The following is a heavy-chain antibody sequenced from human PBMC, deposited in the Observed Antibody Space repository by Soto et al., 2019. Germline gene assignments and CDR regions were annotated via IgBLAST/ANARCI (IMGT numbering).Heavy chain of an antibody. D-gene: IGHD6-19*01. V-gene: IGHV4-39*01. Sequence: SETLSLTCTVSGGSISSSSYYWGWIRQPPGKGLEWIGSIYYSGSTYYNPSLKSRVTISVDTSKNQFSLKLSSVTAADTAVYYCARHTSRDESSGWYFHYWGQGTLVTVSS. CDR2: IYYSGST. CDR1: GGSISSSSYY. CDR3: ARHTSRDESSGWYFHY. J-gene: IGHJ4*02.